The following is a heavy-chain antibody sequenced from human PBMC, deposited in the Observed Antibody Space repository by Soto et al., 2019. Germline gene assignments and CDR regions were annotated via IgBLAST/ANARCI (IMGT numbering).Heavy chain of an antibody. Sequence: EGQLLQSGGDLVQPGGSLRLSCAGSGLTLRSYAMTWIRQTPEKGLEWVSTISGRSAVPSYADSVNGRFTVSRDNSKNTLYLQMNSMRPDDTASYYCAKGGPFTGGFDPWGQGTLVTVSA. V-gene: IGHV3-23*01. D-gene: IGHD2-15*01. CDR3: AKGGPFTGGFDP. CDR1: GLTLRSYA. CDR2: ISGRSAVP. J-gene: IGHJ5*02.